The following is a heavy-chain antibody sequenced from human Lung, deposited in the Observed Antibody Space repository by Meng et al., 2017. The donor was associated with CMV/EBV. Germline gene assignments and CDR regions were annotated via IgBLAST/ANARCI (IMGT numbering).Heavy chain of an antibody. CDR3: ARLGYCSSTSCYPGNYYYGMDV. J-gene: IGHJ6*02. CDR1: GGSFSGYY. CDR2: INHSGST. V-gene: IGHV4-34*01. Sequence: SXTXSLXCAVYGGSFSGYYWSWIRQPPGKGLEWIGEINHSGSTNYNPSLKSRVTISVDTSKNQFSLKLSSVTAADTAVYYCARLGYCSSTSCYPGNYYYGMDVWXQGPTVTVSS. D-gene: IGHD2-2*01.